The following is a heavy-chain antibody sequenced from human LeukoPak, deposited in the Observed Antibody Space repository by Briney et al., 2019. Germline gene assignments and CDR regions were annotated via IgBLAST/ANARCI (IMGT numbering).Heavy chain of an antibody. CDR1: EYTFTSYY. D-gene: IGHD3-10*01. J-gene: IGHJ6*02. CDR3: ARLWFGDYKRYGMDV. Sequence: ASVKVSCKASEYTFTSYYMHWVRQAPGQGLEWMGIINPSGGSTSYAQKFQGRVTMTRDTSTSTVYMELSSLRSEDTAVYYCARLWFGDYKRYGMDVWGQGTTVTVSS. V-gene: IGHV1-46*01. CDR2: INPSGGST.